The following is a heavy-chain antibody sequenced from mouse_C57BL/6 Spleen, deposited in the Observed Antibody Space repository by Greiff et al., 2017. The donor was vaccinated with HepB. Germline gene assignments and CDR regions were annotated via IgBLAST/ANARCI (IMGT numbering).Heavy chain of an antibody. CDR3: ARRFYDPYYAMDY. V-gene: IGHV5-17*01. CDR1: GFTFSDYG. D-gene: IGHD2-12*01. Sequence: EVNVVESGGGLVKPGGSLKLSCAASGFTFSDYGMHWVRQAPEKGLEWVAYISSGSSTIYYADTVKGRVTISRDNAKNTLFLQMTSLRSEDTAMYYCARRFYDPYYAMDYWGQGTSVTVSS. CDR2: ISSGSSTI. J-gene: IGHJ4*01.